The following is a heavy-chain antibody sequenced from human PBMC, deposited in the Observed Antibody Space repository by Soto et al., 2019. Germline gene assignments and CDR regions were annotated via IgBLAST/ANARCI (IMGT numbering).Heavy chain of an antibody. CDR2: INTKSGGT. V-gene: IGHV1-2*02. CDR3: ARDREFFYYGMDV. D-gene: IGHD3-10*01. J-gene: IGHJ6*02. Sequence: ASVKVSCTASGYPFTGYYMHWGGQAPGQGLEWMGWINTKSGGTNCGQSFQGRVTMTRDTSISTAYMEVSRLRSDDTAVYDCARDREFFYYGMDVWGQGTTVTVSS. CDR1: GYPFTGYY.